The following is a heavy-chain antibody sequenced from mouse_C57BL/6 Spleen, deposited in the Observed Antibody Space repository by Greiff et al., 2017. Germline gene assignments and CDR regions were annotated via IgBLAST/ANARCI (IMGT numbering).Heavy chain of an antibody. V-gene: IGHV5-4*03. D-gene: IGHD1-1*01. CDR3: ARGFTTVGYFDV. CDR1: GFTFSSYA. Sequence: EVNVVESGGGLVKPGGSLKLSCAASGFTFSSYAMSWVRQTPEKRLEWVATISDGGSYTYYPDNVKGRFTISRDNAKNNLYLQMSHLKSEDTAMYYCARGFTTVGYFDVWGTGTTVTVSS. CDR2: ISDGGSYT. J-gene: IGHJ1*03.